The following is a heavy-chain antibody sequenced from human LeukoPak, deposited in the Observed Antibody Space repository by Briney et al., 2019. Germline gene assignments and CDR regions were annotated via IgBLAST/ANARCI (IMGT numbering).Heavy chain of an antibody. CDR1: GGTFSSYA. CDR2: IIPIFGTA. J-gene: IGHJ5*02. V-gene: IGHV1-69*01. CDR3: ARGTRSGYPNWFDP. D-gene: IGHD3-22*01. Sequence: ASVKVSCKASGGTFSSYAISWVRQAPGQGLEWMGGIIPIFGTANYAQKFQGRVTITADESTSTAYMELSSLRSEDTAVYYCARGTRSGYPNWFDPWGQGTLVTVSS.